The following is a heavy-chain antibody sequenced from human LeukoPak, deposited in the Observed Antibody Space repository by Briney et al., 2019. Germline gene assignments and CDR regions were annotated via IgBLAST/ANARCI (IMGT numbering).Heavy chain of an antibody. V-gene: IGHV3-30*04. Sequence: PGGSLRLSCAASGFTFSSYAMHWVRQAPGKGLEWVAVISYEGRNKYYVDSVKGRFTISRDNSKNTLYLQVNSLRPEDTAVYYCARGEYRYSGSYLDYWGQGTLVTVSS. CDR1: GFTFSSYA. D-gene: IGHD1-26*01. CDR3: ARGEYRYSGSYLDY. CDR2: ISYEGRNK. J-gene: IGHJ4*02.